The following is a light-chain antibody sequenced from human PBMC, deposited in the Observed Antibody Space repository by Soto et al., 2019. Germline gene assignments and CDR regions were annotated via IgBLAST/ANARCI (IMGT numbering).Light chain of an antibody. CDR1: SSDVGSYNL. CDR3: CSYAGV. CDR2: EGS. Sequence: QSALTQPASVSGSPGQSITISCTGTSSDVGSYNLVSWYQQHPGKAPKLMIYEGSKRPSGVSNRFSGSKSGNTASLTISGLQAEDEADYYCCSYAGVFGGGTKLTV. J-gene: IGLJ2*01. V-gene: IGLV2-23*01.